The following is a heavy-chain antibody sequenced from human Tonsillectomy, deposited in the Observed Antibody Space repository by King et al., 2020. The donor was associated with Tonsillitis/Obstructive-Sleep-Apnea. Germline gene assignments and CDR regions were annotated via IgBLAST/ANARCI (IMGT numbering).Heavy chain of an antibody. V-gene: IGHV3-53*01. CDR2: IYTADRA. D-gene: IGHD5-12*01. CDR3: AGDPTSITAWGY. CDR1: DFSVSYNY. Sequence: EVQLVESGGGLIQPGGSLRLSCAASDFSVSYNYMSWVRQAPGRGLEWVSSIYTADRADYEDSVADRFSITRDSSTNTLFLQINRLRVEDTAIYYCAGDPTSITAWGYWGQGTLVTVSS. J-gene: IGHJ4*02.